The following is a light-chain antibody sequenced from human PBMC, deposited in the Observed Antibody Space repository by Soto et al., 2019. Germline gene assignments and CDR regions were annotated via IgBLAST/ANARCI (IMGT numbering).Light chain of an antibody. J-gene: IGKJ2*01. V-gene: IGKV3-15*01. CDR3: QQHNYWPS. CDR2: SAS. CDR1: QSVATN. Sequence: EIVMTQSPATLSVSPGERATLSCRASQSVATNLAWYQQKPGQVPRLLIHSASTRATGVPARFSGSGSGTEFTLTISTLQSEDLAVYYCQQHNYWPSFGQGTKLEIK.